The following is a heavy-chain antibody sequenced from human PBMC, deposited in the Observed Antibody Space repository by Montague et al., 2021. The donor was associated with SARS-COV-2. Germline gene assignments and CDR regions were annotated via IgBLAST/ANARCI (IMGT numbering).Heavy chain of an antibody. Sequence: SETLSLTCTVSGGSITSYNWTWIRQPPGKGLEWVGRIYYSGSTNYNPSLKSRVTISVDTSKNQFSLKLSSVTAADTAVYYCARTGLGAYDILTGYTVNAFDMWGQGTMVTVSS. CDR2: IYYSGST. V-gene: IGHV4-59*01. CDR1: GGSITSYN. J-gene: IGHJ3*02. D-gene: IGHD3-9*01. CDR3: ARTGLGAYDILTGYTVNAFDM.